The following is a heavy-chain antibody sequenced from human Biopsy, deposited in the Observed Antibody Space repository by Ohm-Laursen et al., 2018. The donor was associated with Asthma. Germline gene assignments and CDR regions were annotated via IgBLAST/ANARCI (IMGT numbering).Heavy chain of an antibody. D-gene: IGHD3-10*01. CDR1: GFAFGNYA. Sequence: GQTLSLTCAASGFAFGNYAMYWVRQAPGKGPEWVALISYDGREKGYVDSVKGRFTISRDNFRSTLYVEMSSLRPEDSATYYCAKDRFDGSVTSHYYYYGIDVWGQGTAVTVSS. CDR3: AKDRFDGSVTSHYYYYGIDV. V-gene: IGHV3-30*18. CDR2: ISYDGREK. J-gene: IGHJ6*02.